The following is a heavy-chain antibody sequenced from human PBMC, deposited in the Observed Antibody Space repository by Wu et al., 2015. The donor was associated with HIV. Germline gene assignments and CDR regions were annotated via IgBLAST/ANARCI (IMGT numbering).Heavy chain of an antibody. Sequence: QVQLVQSGTEVKKPGSSVQVSCKASGYTFTSYGISWVRQASGQGLEWMGWINPNSGKGYYAQRFQGRVTMSRNISTTTAHMELSSLTSEDTAVYYCGRRGSWGDRTTIIRGGVDVWGQGTTVSVSS. CDR2: INPNSGKG. V-gene: IGHV1-8*01. D-gene: IGHD3-10*01. CDR3: GRRGSWGDRTTIIRGGVDV. CDR1: GYTFTSYG. J-gene: IGHJ6*02.